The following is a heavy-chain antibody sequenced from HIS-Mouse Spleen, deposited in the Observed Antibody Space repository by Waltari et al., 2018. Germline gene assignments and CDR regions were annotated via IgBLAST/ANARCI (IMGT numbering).Heavy chain of an antibody. CDR2: ISSSSSYI. CDR3: ARSRPGVDY. D-gene: IGHD7-27*01. V-gene: IGHV3-21*01. CDR1: GFTFSSYS. Sequence: EVQLVESGGGLVKPGGSRRLSCAASGFTFSSYSMNWVRQAPGKGLECVSSISSSSSYIYYADSVKGRFTISRDNAKNSLYLQMNSLRAEDTAVYYCARSRPGVDYWGQGTLVTVSS. J-gene: IGHJ4*02.